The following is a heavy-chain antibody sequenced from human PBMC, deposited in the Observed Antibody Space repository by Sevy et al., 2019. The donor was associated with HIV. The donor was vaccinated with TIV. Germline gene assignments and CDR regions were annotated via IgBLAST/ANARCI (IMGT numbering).Heavy chain of an antibody. Sequence: GGSLRLSCAASGFTFDDYAMHWVRQAPGKGLEWVSGISWNSGSIGYADSVKGRFTISRDNAKNSLYLQMNSLRAEDTALYYCAKGRFGELEQYYLDVWGQGTPVTVSS. D-gene: IGHD3-10*01. V-gene: IGHV3-9*01. CDR3: AKGRFGELEQYYLDV. CDR1: GFTFDDYA. J-gene: IGHJ6*03. CDR2: ISWNSGSI.